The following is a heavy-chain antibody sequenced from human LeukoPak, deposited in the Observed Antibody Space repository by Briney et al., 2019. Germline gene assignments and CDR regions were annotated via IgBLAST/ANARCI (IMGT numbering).Heavy chain of an antibody. CDR2: IFTSGIT. D-gene: IGHD3-10*01. V-gene: IGHV4-4*07. Sequence: SETLSLTCTVSGGSISIYYWNWIRQPAGKGLEWIGRIFTSGITYYNPSLKSRVTMSVDTSKNQFSLNLSSVIAADTAIYYCARETSGTYYNPLGYMDVWGKGTTVTVSS. CDR3: ARETSGTYYNPLGYMDV. J-gene: IGHJ6*03. CDR1: GGSISIYY.